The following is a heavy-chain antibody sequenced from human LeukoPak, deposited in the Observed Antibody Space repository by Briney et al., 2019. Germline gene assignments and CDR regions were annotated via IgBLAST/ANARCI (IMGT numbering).Heavy chain of an antibody. CDR3: AKDGGGYYDSSGYYYSDY. CDR1: GFTFSNYA. J-gene: IGHJ4*02. V-gene: IGHV3-23*01. CDR2: ISGSGDST. D-gene: IGHD3-22*01. Sequence: GGSLRLSCAASGFTFSNYAMNWVRQAPGKGLEWVSGISGSGDSTYYADSVKGRFTISRDNSKNTLYLQMSSLRAEDTAVYYCAKDGGGYYDSSGYYYSDYWGQGTLVTVSS.